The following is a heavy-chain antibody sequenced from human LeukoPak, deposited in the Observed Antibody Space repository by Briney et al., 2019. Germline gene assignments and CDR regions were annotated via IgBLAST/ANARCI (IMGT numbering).Heavy chain of an antibody. V-gene: IGHV1-69*13. Sequence: SVKVSCKASGGTFSSYAISWVRQAPGQGFEWMGGIIPIFGTANYAQKFQGRVTITADESTSTAYMELSSLRSEDTAVYYCAREGKIYDSSGYYYEPVRYFDYWGQGTLVTVSS. D-gene: IGHD3-22*01. CDR1: GGTFSSYA. CDR3: AREGKIYDSSGYYYEPVRYFDY. CDR2: IIPIFGTA. J-gene: IGHJ4*02.